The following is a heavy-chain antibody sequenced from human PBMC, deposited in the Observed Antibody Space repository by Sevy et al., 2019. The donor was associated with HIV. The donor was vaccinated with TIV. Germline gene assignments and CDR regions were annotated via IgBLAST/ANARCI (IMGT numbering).Heavy chain of an antibody. Sequence: ASVKVSCKVSGYTLTKLSMHWVRQAPGKGLEWMGTFDPEDGKTIYSQKFQGRVTMTEDTSIDTAYMELSSLRSEDTAVFYCAITKDYYDNSGYPFDYWGQGTLVTISS. CDR3: AITKDYYDNSGYPFDY. V-gene: IGHV1-24*01. J-gene: IGHJ4*02. D-gene: IGHD3-22*01. CDR2: FDPEDGKT. CDR1: GYTLTKLS.